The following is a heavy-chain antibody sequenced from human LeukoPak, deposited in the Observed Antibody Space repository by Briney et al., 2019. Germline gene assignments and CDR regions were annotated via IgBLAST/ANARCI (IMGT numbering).Heavy chain of an antibody. CDR3: ARGTLRAAATDFDY. V-gene: IGHV3-20*04. CDR2: INWNGGST. Sequence: GGSLRLSSAASGFTFDDYGMSWVRQAPGKGLEWVSGINWNGGSTGYADSVKGRFTITRDNAKNSLYLQMNSLRAEDTALYYCARGTLRAAATDFDYWGQGTLVTVSS. J-gene: IGHJ4*02. D-gene: IGHD6-13*01. CDR1: GFTFDDYG.